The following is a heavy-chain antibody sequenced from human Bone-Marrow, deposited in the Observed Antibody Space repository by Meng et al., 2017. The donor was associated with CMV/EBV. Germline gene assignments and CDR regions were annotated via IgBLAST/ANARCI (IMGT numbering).Heavy chain of an antibody. V-gene: IGHV3-53*05. CDR2: IYSGGST. D-gene: IGHD2-2*01. CDR3: AREIVVVVPAAVYYYGMDV. Sequence: GESLKISCAASGFTVSSNYMSWVRQAPGKGLEWVSVIYSGGSTYYADSVKGRFTISRDNSKNTLYLQMNSLRAEDTAVYYCAREIVVVVPAAVYYYGMDVWGPGTTVTVSS. CDR1: GFTVSSNY. J-gene: IGHJ6*02.